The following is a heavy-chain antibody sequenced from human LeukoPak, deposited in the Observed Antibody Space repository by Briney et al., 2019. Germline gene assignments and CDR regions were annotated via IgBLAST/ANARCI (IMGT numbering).Heavy chain of an antibody. CDR3: ARDTAMVRDYYYYMDV. CDR2: ISSSSSYI. D-gene: IGHD5-18*01. CDR1: GFTFSSYS. J-gene: IGHJ6*03. Sequence: GGSLRLSCAASGFTFSSYSMNWVRQAPGEGLEWVSSISSSSSYIYYADSVKGRFTISRDNAKNSLYLQMNSLRAEDTAVYYCARDTAMVRDYYYYMDVWGKGTTVTVSS. V-gene: IGHV3-21*01.